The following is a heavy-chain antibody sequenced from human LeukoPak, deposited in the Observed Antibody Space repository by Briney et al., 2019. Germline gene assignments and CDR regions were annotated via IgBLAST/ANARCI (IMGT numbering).Heavy chain of an antibody. Sequence: GESLQISCKSSGYNFTTYWIGWVRQMPGKGLEWTGIIYPGDSDTTYSPSFQGQVTISADKSISTPYLQWSSLKTSDTAMYYCARHGGGYCRSTSCYLFDPWGQGTLVTVSS. CDR2: IYPGDSDT. D-gene: IGHD2-2*01. CDR3: ARHGGGYCRSTSCYLFDP. V-gene: IGHV5-51*01. CDR1: GYNFTTYW. J-gene: IGHJ5*02.